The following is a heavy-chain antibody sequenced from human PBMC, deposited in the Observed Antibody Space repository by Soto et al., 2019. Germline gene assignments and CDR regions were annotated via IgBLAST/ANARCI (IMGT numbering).Heavy chain of an antibody. CDR1: GVSISDTSYY. CDR2: IYFCGTS. Sequence: QLQLQESGPGLVKPSETLSLTCNVSGVSISDTSYYWGWTRQPPGKGLEWIGTIYFCGTSFYNPPLKSPLTISVDTSKNQFSLRLSSVTAADTAVYYCARHGSHWGQGTLVAVSS. CDR3: ARHGSH. J-gene: IGHJ4*02. V-gene: IGHV4-39*01.